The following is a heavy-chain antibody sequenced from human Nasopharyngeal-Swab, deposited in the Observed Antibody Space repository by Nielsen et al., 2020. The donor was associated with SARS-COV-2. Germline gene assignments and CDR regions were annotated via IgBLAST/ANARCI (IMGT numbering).Heavy chain of an antibody. CDR2: ISYDGSSS. Sequence: GESLKISCAASGFTFTSYAMHWVRQAPGKGLEWVAVISYDGSSSYYADSVKGRFIISRDNSKNTLYLRMNSLRAEDTAVYYCARGNGSYYLYIWDNWGQGTLVTVSP. CDR3: ARGNGSYYLYIWDN. CDR1: GFTFTSYA. J-gene: IGHJ4*02. V-gene: IGHV3-30*04. D-gene: IGHD1-26*01.